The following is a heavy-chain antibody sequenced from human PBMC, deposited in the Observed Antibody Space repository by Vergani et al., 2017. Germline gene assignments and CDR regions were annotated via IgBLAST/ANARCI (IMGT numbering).Heavy chain of an antibody. CDR3: AKEGGFSDSSGNFYEGYYFDH. CDR2: ISFDGTQT. J-gene: IGHJ4*02. Sequence: QVQLEESGGGVVQPGKSLRLSCATSGLPFSSHGMHLVRQAPGKGLEWVAVISFDGTQTYYADSVKGRFTISRDNSKNTLSLQMNSLRVEDTAVYYCAKEGGFSDSSGNFYEGYYFDHWGQGTLVAVSS. D-gene: IGHD3-22*01. V-gene: IGHV3-30*18. CDR1: GLPFSSHG.